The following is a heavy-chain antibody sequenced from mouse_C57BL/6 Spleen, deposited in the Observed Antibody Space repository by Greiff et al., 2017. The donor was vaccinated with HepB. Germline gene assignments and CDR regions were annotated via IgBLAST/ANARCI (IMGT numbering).Heavy chain of an antibody. Sequence: VQLQQSGAELMKPGASVKLSCKATGYTFTGYRIEWVKQRPGHGLEWIGEILPGSGSTNYNEKFKGKATFTADTSSNTAYMQLSSLTTEDSAIYYCARKDELGRAHFDYWGQGTTLTVSS. J-gene: IGHJ2*01. D-gene: IGHD4-1*01. V-gene: IGHV1-9*01. CDR1: GYTFTGYR. CDR2: ILPGSGST. CDR3: ARKDELGRAHFDY.